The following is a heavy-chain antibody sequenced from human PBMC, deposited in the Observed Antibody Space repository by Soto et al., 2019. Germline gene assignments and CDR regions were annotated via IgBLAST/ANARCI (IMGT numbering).Heavy chain of an antibody. J-gene: IGHJ5*02. Sequence: SETLSLTCTVSGGSIRSDYWSWIRQPPGKGLEWIGYIYNSGSTNYNPSLRRRVTISVDTYKNQFSLRLRSVTAADTAVYYCARISFEGWFDPWGQGTLVTVSS. V-gene: IGHV4-59*01. CDR2: IYNSGST. D-gene: IGHD3-16*02. CDR1: GGSIRSDY. CDR3: ARISFEGWFDP.